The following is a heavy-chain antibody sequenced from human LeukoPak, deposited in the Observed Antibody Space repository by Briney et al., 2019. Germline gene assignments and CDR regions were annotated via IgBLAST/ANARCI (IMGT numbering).Heavy chain of an antibody. Sequence: SETLSLTCTVSGGSISSGGYYWSWIRQHPGKGLEWIGDIYYSGSTYYNTSLKSRVTISVGTSKNQFSLKLSSVTAADTAVYYCARTNWGQGYYYYYYYMDVWGKGTTVTVSS. CDR3: ARTNWGQGYYYYYYYMDV. D-gene: IGHD7-27*01. CDR1: GGSISSGGYY. J-gene: IGHJ6*03. CDR2: IYYSGST. V-gene: IGHV4-31*03.